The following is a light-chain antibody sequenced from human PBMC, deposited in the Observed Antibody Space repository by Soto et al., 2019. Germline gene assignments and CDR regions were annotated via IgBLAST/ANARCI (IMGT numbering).Light chain of an antibody. CDR3: QKRSNWPLT. J-gene: IGKJ5*01. CDR1: QSVSSSY. CDR2: DAS. V-gene: IGKV3-11*01. Sequence: EIVLAQSPGTLSLSPGERATLSCRASQSVSSSYLAWYQQKPGQAPRLLIYDASNRATGIPARFSGRGSGTDFTLTIRSIETEDFAVYYCQKRSNWPLTVGTGTRRETK.